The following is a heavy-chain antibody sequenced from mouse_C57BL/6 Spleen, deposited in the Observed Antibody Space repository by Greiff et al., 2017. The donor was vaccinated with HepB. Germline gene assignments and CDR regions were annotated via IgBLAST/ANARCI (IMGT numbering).Heavy chain of an antibody. Sequence: VQLVESGAELVRPGTSVKVSCKASGYAFTNYLIEWVKQRPGQGLEWIGVINPGSGGTNYNEKFKGKATLTADKSSSTAYMQLSSLTSEDSAVYFCARFDTTVVAPRFDYWGQGTTLTVSS. CDR3: ARFDTTVVAPRFDY. J-gene: IGHJ2*01. CDR2: INPGSGGT. V-gene: IGHV1-54*01. CDR1: GYAFTNYL. D-gene: IGHD1-1*01.